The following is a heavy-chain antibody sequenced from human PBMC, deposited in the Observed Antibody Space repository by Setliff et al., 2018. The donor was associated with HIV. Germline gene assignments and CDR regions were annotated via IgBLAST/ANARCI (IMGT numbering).Heavy chain of an antibody. CDR3: VRGPQFTPH. D-gene: IGHD3-16*01. V-gene: IGHV3-7*04. Sequence: LRLSCAASRFTFSTYWMIWVRQAPGKGLEWVAKIKQDGSEEYYVDSVKGRFTISRDNGKNAVYLQMNSLRAEDTAVYYCVRGPQFTPHWGQGTLVTVSS. CDR1: RFTFSTYW. J-gene: IGHJ4*02. CDR2: IKQDGSEE.